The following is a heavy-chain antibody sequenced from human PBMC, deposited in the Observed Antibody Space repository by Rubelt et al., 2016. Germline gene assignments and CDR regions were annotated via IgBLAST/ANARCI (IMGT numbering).Heavy chain of an antibody. D-gene: IGHD3-9*01. Sequence: PGWVALISYDGSNEYYADSVKGRFTISRDNSENTLYLQMNSLRAEDTAVYYCAKDRGKTYYDILRYWGQGTLVTVSS. V-gene: IGHV3-33*06. CDR2: ISYDGSNE. J-gene: IGHJ4*02. CDR3: AKDRGKTYYDILRY.